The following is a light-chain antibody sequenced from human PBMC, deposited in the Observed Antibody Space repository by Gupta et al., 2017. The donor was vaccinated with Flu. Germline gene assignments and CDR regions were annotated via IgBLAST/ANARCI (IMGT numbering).Light chain of an antibody. J-gene: IGKJ2*02. CDR3: QLTDTSPWT. V-gene: IGKV3-20*01. Sequence: PSSPRDSTSLYSRASKSVDTSYLACYQQKPHQPPRLLIYAASPSATNIPDRFSGSGSGTDFPLTIRGLEPEDFAVYCCQLTDTSPWTFGQGTKLQIK. CDR2: AAS. CDR1: KSVDTSY.